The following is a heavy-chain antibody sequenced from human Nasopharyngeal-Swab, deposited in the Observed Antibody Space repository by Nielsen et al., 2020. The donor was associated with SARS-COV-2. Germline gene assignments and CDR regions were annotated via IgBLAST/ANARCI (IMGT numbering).Heavy chain of an antibody. D-gene: IGHD5-24*01. CDR2: ISFNGSRE. CDR3: AKGAREGSRCWVVPYHYYFTALDV. V-gene: IGHV3-30-3*02. J-gene: IGHJ6*02. Sequence: WLRQPPGKGLEWVAVISFNGSREDYADSVKGRFTISRDNSRSSLHLQMTNLTSEDAALYYCAKGAREGSRCWVVPYHYYFTALDVWGQGTAVTVSS.